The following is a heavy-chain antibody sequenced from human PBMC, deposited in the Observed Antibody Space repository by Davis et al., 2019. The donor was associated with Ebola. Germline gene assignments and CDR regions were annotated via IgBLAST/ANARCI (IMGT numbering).Heavy chain of an antibody. CDR3: ARGRRYYDFWSGIYYYYGMDV. J-gene: IGHJ6*04. V-gene: IGHV1-3*01. D-gene: IGHD3-3*01. Sequence: AASVKVSCKASGFILTNYAIHWVRQAPGQRLEWMGWVHGGNGNTKYSQRFQGRVTITTDTSASTVYLDLTSLRSEDTAVYYCARGRRYYDFWSGIYYYYGMDVWGKGTTVTVSS. CDR1: GFILTNYA. CDR2: VHGGNGNT.